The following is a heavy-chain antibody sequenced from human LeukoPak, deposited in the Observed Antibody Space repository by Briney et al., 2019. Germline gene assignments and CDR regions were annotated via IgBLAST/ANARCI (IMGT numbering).Heavy chain of an antibody. CDR3: ARHLFYDILTGYYLHYYGMDV. J-gene: IGHJ6*02. Sequence: SETLSLTCTVSGGSISSYYWSWIRQPAGKGLEWIGRIYTSGSTNYNPSLKSRVTMLVGTSKNQFSLKLSSVTAADTAVYYCARHLFYDILTGYYLHYYGMDVWGQGTTVAVSS. D-gene: IGHD3-9*01. CDR2: IYTSGST. V-gene: IGHV4-4*07. CDR1: GGSISSYY.